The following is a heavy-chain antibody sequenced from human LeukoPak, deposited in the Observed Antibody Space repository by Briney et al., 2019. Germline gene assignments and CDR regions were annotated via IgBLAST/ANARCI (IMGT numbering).Heavy chain of an antibody. D-gene: IGHD3-16*01. Sequence: SQTLSLTCAVSGGSVSSGGFSWTWIRQPPGKGLGWIGYIYQSGSTEHNLSLKSRVTISVDRSNNQFSLKVNSVTAADTAVYFCARENRGGIFDYWGQGILVTVSS. J-gene: IGHJ4*02. CDR3: ARENRGGIFDY. CDR1: GGSVSSGGFS. V-gene: IGHV4-30-2*01. CDR2: IYQSGST.